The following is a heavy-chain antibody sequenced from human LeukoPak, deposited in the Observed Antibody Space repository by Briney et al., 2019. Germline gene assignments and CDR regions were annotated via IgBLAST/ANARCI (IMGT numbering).Heavy chain of an antibody. D-gene: IGHD5-24*01. CDR2: INTHGNTA. Sequence: GGSLRLSCGVSGFKFNSYWMNWVRQVPRKGLVWVAHINTHGNTANYADSVKGRFTISRDNAKSTLYLQMNSLRAEDTAIYYCVRDNAYTFDYWGHGTLVTVSS. J-gene: IGHJ4*01. CDR3: VRDNAYTFDY. CDR1: GFKFNSYW. V-gene: IGHV3-74*01.